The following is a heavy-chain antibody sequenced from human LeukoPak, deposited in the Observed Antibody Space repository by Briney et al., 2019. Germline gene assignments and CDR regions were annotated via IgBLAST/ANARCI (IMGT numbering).Heavy chain of an antibody. CDR3: ARSNYYDSSGYYPFDY. CDR2: IYSGGST. Sequence: PGGSLRLSCAASGCTVSSNYMSWVRQAPGKGLEWVSVIYSGGSTYYADSVKGRFTISRDNSKNTLYLQMNSLRAEDTAVYYCARSNYYDSSGYYPFDYWGQGTLVTVSS. V-gene: IGHV3-66*01. D-gene: IGHD3-22*01. J-gene: IGHJ4*02. CDR1: GCTVSSNY.